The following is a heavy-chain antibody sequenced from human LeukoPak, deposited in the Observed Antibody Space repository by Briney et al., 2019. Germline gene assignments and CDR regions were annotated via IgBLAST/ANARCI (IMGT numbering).Heavy chain of an antibody. D-gene: IGHD3-9*01. Sequence: SETLSLTCADYGGSFSGYYCSWIRQPPGKGLEWIGEINHSGSTNFNPSLKSRVTISVDTSKNQFSLKLSSVTVADTAVYYCARHGGVRRMNILTGTRKTFDYWGQGTLVTVSS. CDR3: ARHGGVRRMNILTGTRKTFDY. CDR2: INHSGST. V-gene: IGHV4-34*01. CDR1: GGSFSGYY. J-gene: IGHJ4*02.